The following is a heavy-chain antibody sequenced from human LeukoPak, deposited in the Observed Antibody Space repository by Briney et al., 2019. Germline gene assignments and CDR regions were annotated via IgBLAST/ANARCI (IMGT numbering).Heavy chain of an antibody. CDR3: ARDGIVGATEYYFDY. CDR1: GFTFGSYA. V-gene: IGHV3-30-3*01. CDR2: ISYDGSNK. Sequence: GGSLRLSCAASGFTFGSYAMHWVRQAPGKGLEWVAVISYDGSNKYYADSVKGRFTISRDNSKNTLYLQMNSLRAEDTAVYYCARDGIVGATEYYFDYWGQGTLVTVSS. J-gene: IGHJ4*02. D-gene: IGHD1-26*01.